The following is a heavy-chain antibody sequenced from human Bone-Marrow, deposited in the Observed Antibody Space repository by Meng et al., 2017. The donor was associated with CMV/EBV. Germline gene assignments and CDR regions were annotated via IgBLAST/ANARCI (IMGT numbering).Heavy chain of an antibody. Sequence: SLKISCAASGFTFDDYAMHWVRQAPGKGLEWVSGISWNSGSIGYADSVKGRFTISRDNAKNSLYLQMNSLRAEDTALYYCAKDISNWNVVNAFDIWGQGTMVTVSS. CDR1: GFTFDDYA. V-gene: IGHV3-9*01. CDR3: AKDISNWNVVNAFDI. J-gene: IGHJ3*02. D-gene: IGHD1-1*01. CDR2: ISWNSGSI.